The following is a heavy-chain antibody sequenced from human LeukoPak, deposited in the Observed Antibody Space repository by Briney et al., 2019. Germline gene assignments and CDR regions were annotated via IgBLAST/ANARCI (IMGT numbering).Heavy chain of an antibody. V-gene: IGHV4-61*01. CDR1: GASVIRDNYF. J-gene: IGHJ6*02. CDR2: VSNRGST. CDR3: ARDRYDRDTYDATFYYYGVGV. Sequence: SETLSLTCTVSGASVIRDNYFWSWIRQAPGKGLEWIGFVSNRGSTSYNPSLKSRVVISADSSNHQFSLKLTSVIAADTAVYYCARDRYDRDTYDATFYYYGVGVWGQGTTVTVSS. D-gene: IGHD3-10*01.